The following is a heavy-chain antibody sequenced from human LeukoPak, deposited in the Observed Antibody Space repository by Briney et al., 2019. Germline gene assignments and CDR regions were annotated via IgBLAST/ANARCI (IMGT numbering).Heavy chain of an antibody. Sequence: PGGSLRLSCAASGFTFSSYDMHWVRHAPGKGLEWVSAIGTAGDTYYPGSVKGRFTISRENAKNSLYLQMNSRSAEDSAVYYGAKSGYNRFDYWGQGTLVTVPS. CDR2: IGTAGDT. CDR1: GFTFSSYD. CDR3: AKSGYNRFDY. V-gene: IGHV3-13*01. J-gene: IGHJ4*02. D-gene: IGHD5-24*01.